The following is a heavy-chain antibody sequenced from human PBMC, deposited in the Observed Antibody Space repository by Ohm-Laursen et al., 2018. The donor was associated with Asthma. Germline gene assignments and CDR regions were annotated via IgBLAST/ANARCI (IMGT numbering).Heavy chain of an antibody. D-gene: IGHD6-19*01. CDR3: ARDGAVAGLLDY. CDR2: ISSSSSYT. Sequence: SLRLSCAASGFTFSDYYMSRIRQAPGKGLEWVSYISSSSSYTNYADSVKGRFTISRDNAKNSLYLQMNSLRAEVTAVYYCARDGAVAGLLDYWGQGTLVTVSS. V-gene: IGHV3-11*06. J-gene: IGHJ4*02. CDR1: GFTFSDYY.